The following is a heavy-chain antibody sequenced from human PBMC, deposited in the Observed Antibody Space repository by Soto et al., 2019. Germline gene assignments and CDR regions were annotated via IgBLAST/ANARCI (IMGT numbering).Heavy chain of an antibody. V-gene: IGHV1-69*06. CDR2: IIPIFGTA. CDR3: AQGITIVRGVIITQPYGMDV. J-gene: IGHJ6*02. D-gene: IGHD3-10*01. CDR1: GGTFSSYA. Sequence: QVQLVQSGAEVKKPGSSVKVSCKASGGTFSSYAISWVRQAPGQGLEWMGGIIPIFGTANYAQKFQGRVTITADKSTSTAYMELSSLRSEDTAVYYCAQGITIVRGVIITQPYGMDVWGQGTTVTVSS.